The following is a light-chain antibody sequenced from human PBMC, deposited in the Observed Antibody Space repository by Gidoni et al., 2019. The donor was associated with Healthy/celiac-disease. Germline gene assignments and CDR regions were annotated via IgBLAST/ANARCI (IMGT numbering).Light chain of an antibody. CDR2: WAS. J-gene: IGKJ1*01. V-gene: IGKV4-1*01. Sequence: DIVMTQSPDSLAVPLGERATINYKSSQSVLYSSNNKNYLAWYQQKPGQPPKLLIYWASTRESGVPDRFSGSGSGTDFTLTISSLQAEDVAVYYCQQYYSTPRTFGQGTKVEIK. CDR3: QQYYSTPRT. CDR1: QSVLYSSNNKNY.